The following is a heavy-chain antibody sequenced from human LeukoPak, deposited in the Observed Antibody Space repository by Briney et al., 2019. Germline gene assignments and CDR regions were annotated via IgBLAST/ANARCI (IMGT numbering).Heavy chain of an antibody. J-gene: IGHJ5*02. CDR3: AKGPAAIPNWFDP. CDR2: ISGSGGST. V-gene: IGHV3-23*01. D-gene: IGHD2-2*01. Sequence: GGSLRLSCAASGFTVSSNYMSWVRQAPGKGLEWVSAISGSGGSTYYADSVKGRFTISRDNSKNTLYLQMNSLRAEDTAVYYCAKGPAAIPNWFDPWGQGTLVTVSS. CDR1: GFTVSSNY.